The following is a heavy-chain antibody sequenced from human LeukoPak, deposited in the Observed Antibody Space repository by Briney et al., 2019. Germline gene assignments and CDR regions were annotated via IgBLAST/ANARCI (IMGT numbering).Heavy chain of an antibody. D-gene: IGHD3-9*01. CDR3: AKDVVILTANDY. V-gene: IGHV3-23*01. J-gene: IGHJ4*02. Sequence: GESLRLSCAASGFTFSNYAMSWVRQAPGKGLEWVSSIDASGGATYYADSVKGRFTISRDNSKNTLYLQMNSLRAEDTAVYYCAKDVVILTANDYWGQGTLVTVSS. CDR1: GFTFSNYA. CDR2: IDASGGAT.